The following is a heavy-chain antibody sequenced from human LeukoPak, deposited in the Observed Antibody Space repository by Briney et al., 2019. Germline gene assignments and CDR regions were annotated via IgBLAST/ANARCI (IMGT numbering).Heavy chain of an antibody. CDR3: AKGELHFNTCSFDY. CDR2: ISYDGNHK. D-gene: IGHD1-26*01. V-gene: IGHV3-30*18. J-gene: IGHJ4*02. CDR1: GFTFSSG. Sequence: GGSLRLSCAASGFTFSSGMHWVRQAPGKGLEWVAVISYDGNHKYYGDSVKGRFTISRDNSRNTLYLQMDSLKTEDTAVYYCAKGELHFNTCSFDYWGQGTLVTVSS.